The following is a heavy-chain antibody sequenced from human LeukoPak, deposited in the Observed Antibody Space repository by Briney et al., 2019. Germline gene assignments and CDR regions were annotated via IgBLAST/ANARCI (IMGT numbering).Heavy chain of an antibody. V-gene: IGHV3-48*01. J-gene: IGHJ3*02. CDR1: GFTFSSFS. Sequence: GGSLRLSCAASGFTFSSFSMNWVRQAPGMGLEWFSYINNGGTTISYADSVKGRFTISRDNAENSLYLQMNSLRADDTAVYYCVRDFQYAFDIWGQGTVVTVSS. CDR3: VRDFQYAFDI. CDR2: INNGGTTI.